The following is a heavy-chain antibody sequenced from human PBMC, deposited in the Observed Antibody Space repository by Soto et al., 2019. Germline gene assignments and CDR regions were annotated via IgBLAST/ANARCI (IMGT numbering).Heavy chain of an antibody. CDR1: GFTFSSYW. CDR3: ARSEYWNDALDY. V-gene: IGHV3-74*01. CDR2: INSDGSST. Sequence: PGGSLRLSCAASGFTFSSYWMHWVRQAPGKGPVWVSRINSDGSSTSYADSVKGRFTISRDNAKNTLYLQMNSLRAEDTAVYYCARSEYWNDALDYWGQGTLVTVSS. D-gene: IGHD1-1*01. J-gene: IGHJ4*02.